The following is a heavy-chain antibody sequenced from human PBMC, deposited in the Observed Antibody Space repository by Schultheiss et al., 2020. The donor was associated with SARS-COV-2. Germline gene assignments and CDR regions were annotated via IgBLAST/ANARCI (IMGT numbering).Heavy chain of an antibody. V-gene: IGHV4-39*07. CDR3: AKDIVYCGGDCYPDY. Sequence: SETLSLTCTVSGGSISSGSYYWSWIRQPPGKGLEWIGEINHSGSTNYNPSLKSRVTISVDTSKNQFSLKLSSVTAADTAVYYCAKDIVYCGGDCYPDYWGQGTLVTVSS. J-gene: IGHJ4*02. D-gene: IGHD2-21*01. CDR2: INHSGST. CDR1: GGSISSGSYY.